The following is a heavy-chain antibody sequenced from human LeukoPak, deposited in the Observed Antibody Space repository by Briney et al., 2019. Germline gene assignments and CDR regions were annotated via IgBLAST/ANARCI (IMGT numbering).Heavy chain of an antibody. CDR1: GFTFSDYY. Sequence: GGSLRLSCAASGFTFSDYYMSWIRQAPGKGLEWVSYISSSGSTIYYADSVKGRFTISRDNAKNSLYLQMNSLRAEDTAVYYCARDGCSSTSCHYYYGMDVWGQGTTVTVSS. CDR2: ISSSGSTI. V-gene: IGHV3-11*01. J-gene: IGHJ6*02. CDR3: ARDGCSSTSCHYYYGMDV. D-gene: IGHD2-2*01.